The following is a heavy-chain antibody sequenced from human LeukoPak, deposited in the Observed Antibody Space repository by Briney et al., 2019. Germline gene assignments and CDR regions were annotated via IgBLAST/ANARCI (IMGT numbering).Heavy chain of an antibody. Sequence: PSETLSLTCAVYGGSFSGYYWSWIRQPPGKGLEWIGEINHSGSTNYNPSLKSRVTISVDKSKNQFSLKLSSVTAADTAVYYCAKVPTSIGAFDIWGQGTMVTVSS. CDR3: AKVPTSIGAFDI. V-gene: IGHV4-34*01. CDR2: INHSGST. CDR1: GGSFSGYY. J-gene: IGHJ3*02.